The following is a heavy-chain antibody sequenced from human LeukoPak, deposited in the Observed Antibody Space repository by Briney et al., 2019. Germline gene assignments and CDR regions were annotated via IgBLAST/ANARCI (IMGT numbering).Heavy chain of an antibody. Sequence: ASVKVSCKASGYTFTSYDINWVRQATGQGLEWMGWMNPNSGGTNYAQKFQGRVTMTRDTSISTAYMELSRLRSDDTAVYYCARLPQYSSGWYYFDYWGQGTLVTVSS. CDR3: ARLPQYSSGWYYFDY. D-gene: IGHD6-19*01. J-gene: IGHJ4*02. CDR2: MNPNSGGT. CDR1: GYTFTSYD. V-gene: IGHV1-2*02.